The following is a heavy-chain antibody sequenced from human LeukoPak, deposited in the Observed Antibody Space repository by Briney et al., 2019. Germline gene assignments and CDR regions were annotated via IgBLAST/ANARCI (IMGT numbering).Heavy chain of an antibody. CDR2: ISAYNGNT. CDR1: GYTFTSYG. V-gene: IGHV1-18*01. D-gene: IGHD3-10*01. CDR3: ARDAGGYGSWPTPFYYYYGMDV. Sequence: ASVKVSCKASGYTFTSYGISWVRQAPGQGLEWMGWISAYNGNTNYAQKLQGRVTMTTDTSTSTAYMELRSLRSDDTAVYYCARDAGGYGSWPTPFYYYYGMDVWGQGTTVTVSS. J-gene: IGHJ6*02.